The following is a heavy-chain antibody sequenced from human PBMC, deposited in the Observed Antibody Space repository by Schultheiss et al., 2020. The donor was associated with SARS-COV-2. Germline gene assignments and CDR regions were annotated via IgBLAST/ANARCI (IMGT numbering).Heavy chain of an antibody. V-gene: IGHV3-23*01. Sequence: GGSLRLSCAASGFTFSSYAMHWVRQAPGKGLEWVSAISGGGVSTYHADSVKGRFTISRDNSKNTLYLQMNSLRAGDTAVYYCAKGLHGDRPLWGQGTLVTVSS. CDR2: ISGGGVST. J-gene: IGHJ4*02. CDR1: GFTFSSYA. CDR3: AKGLHGDRPL.